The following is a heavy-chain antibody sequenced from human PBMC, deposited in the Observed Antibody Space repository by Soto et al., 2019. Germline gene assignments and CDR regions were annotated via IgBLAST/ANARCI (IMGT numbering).Heavy chain of an antibody. J-gene: IGHJ6*03. CDR1: GYTFTSYG. Sequence: ASVKVSCKASGYTFTSYGISRVRQAPGQGLEWMGWISAYNGNTNYAQKLQGRVTMTTDTSTSTAYMELRSLRAEDTAVYYCAREDRRILGSGRLADSYYYMDVWGKGTTVTVSS. CDR3: AREDRRILGSGRLADSYYYMDV. V-gene: IGHV1-18*01. CDR2: ISAYNGNT. D-gene: IGHD3-3*01.